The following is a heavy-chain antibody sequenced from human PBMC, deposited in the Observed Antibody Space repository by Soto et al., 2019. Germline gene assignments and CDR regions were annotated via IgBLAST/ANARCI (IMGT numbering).Heavy chain of an antibody. CDR3: ARDKISSGSWSADYYYYMDV. CDR1: GFTFSSYG. Sequence: PGGSLRLSCAASGFTFSSYGMHWVHQAPGKGLEWVAVIWYDGSNKYYADSVKGRFTISRDNSKNTLYLQMNSLRAEDTAVYYCARDKISSGSWSADYYYYMDVWGKGTTXTVSS. D-gene: IGHD3-10*01. CDR2: IWYDGSNK. J-gene: IGHJ6*03. V-gene: IGHV3-33*01.